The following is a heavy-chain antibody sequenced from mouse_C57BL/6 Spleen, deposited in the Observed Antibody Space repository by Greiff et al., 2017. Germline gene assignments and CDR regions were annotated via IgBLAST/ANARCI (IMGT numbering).Heavy chain of an antibody. Sequence: EVKLVESGGGLVKPGGSLKLSCAASGFTFSDYGMHWVRQAPEKGLEWVAYISSGSSTIYYADTVKGRFTISRDNAKNTLFLQMTSLRSEDTAMYYCARTYYYGSSYYWYFDVWGTGTTVTVSS. D-gene: IGHD1-1*01. CDR1: GFTFSDYG. CDR2: ISSGSSTI. CDR3: ARTYYYGSSYYWYFDV. J-gene: IGHJ1*03. V-gene: IGHV5-17*01.